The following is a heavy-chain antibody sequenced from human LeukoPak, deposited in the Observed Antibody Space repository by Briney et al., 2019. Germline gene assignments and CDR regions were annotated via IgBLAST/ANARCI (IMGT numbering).Heavy chain of an antibody. D-gene: IGHD3-22*01. CDR3: ARGGYYYDSSGYYYRAFDI. CDR1: GGSISSYY. CDR2: IYYSGST. J-gene: IGHJ3*02. V-gene: IGHV4-59*08. Sequence: SETLSLTCTVSGGSISSYYWSWIRQPPGKGLEWIGYIYYSGSTNYNPCLKSRVTISVDTSKNQFSLKLSSVTAADTAVYYCARGGYYYDSSGYYYRAFDIWGQGTMVTVSS.